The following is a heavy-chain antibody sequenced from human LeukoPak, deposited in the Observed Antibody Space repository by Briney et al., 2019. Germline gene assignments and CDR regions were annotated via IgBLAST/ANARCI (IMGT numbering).Heavy chain of an antibody. CDR1: GGSISSYY. D-gene: IGHD3-10*01. J-gene: IGHJ4*02. Sequence: SSETLSLTCTVSGGSISSYYWSWLRQPAGKGLEWIGRIYTSGSTNYNPSLKSRVTMSVDTSKNQFSLKLSSVTAADTAVYYCARSPLLWFGELLYYFDYWGQGTLVTVSS. V-gene: IGHV4-4*07. CDR3: ARSPLLWFGELLYYFDY. CDR2: IYTSGST.